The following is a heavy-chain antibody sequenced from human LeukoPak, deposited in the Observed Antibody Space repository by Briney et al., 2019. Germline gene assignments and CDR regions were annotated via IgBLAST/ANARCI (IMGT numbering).Heavy chain of an antibody. D-gene: IGHD4-11*01. CDR1: GFRFSGYN. Sequence: GGSLRLSCAVSGFRFSGYNMNWVRQAPGKGLEWIAYISSTTVIYYAASVEGRFTVSRDNAHDSLYLQMSSLTLDDTAVYFCARGGDGSNSGFAYWGQGTLVTDSS. CDR3: ARGGDGSNSGFAY. J-gene: IGHJ4*02. V-gene: IGHV3-69-1*01. CDR2: ISSTTVI.